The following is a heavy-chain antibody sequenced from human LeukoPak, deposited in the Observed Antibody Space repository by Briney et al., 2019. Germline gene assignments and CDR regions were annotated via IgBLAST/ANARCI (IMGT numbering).Heavy chain of an antibody. D-gene: IGHD3-10*02. CDR1: GFTFSSYE. CDR2: ISGSGSPI. CDR3: AELGITMIGGV. Sequence: GGSLRLSCAASGFTFSSYEMHWVRQAPGKGLEWVSYISGSGSPICYADSVKGRFTISRDNAKNSLYLQMNSLRAEDTAVYYCAELGITMIGGVWGKGTTVTISS. J-gene: IGHJ6*04. V-gene: IGHV3-48*03.